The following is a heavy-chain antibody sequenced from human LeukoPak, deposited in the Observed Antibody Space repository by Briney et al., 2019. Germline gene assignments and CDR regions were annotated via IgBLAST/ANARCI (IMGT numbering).Heavy chain of an antibody. J-gene: IGHJ6*03. CDR2: IYGSGIT. CDR3: ARLKFYDSTGYSPGYYMDV. Sequence: PSETLSLTCTVSGGAIISNYWSWIRQSAGTGLEWIGRIYGSGITDYNPPLTSRVTMSLDTSRKQSSLRPTSVTAADTAVYYCARLKFYDSTGYSPGYYMDVWGKGTTVSVFS. V-gene: IGHV4-4*07. D-gene: IGHD3-22*01. CDR1: GGAIISNY.